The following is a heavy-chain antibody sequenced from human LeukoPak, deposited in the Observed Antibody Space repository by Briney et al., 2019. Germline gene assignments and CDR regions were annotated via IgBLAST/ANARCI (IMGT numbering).Heavy chain of an antibody. Sequence: GGSLRLSCAASGFTFSNSWMSWVRQAPGKGLEWVATIKPDGSAQYCVDSVKGRFTISRDNAKNSLFLQINSLRAEDTAVYYCAKLLPVRGDYWGQGTLVTVSS. CDR2: IKPDGSAQ. J-gene: IGHJ4*02. V-gene: IGHV3-7*03. CDR1: GFTFSNSW. CDR3: AKLLPVRGDY. D-gene: IGHD3-10*01.